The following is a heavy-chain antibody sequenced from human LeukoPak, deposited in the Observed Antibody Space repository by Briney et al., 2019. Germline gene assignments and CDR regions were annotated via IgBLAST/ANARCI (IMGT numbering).Heavy chain of an antibody. CDR2: IIPIFGTA. J-gene: IGHJ6*02. CDR1: GGTFSSYA. Sequence: SVKVSCKASGGTFSSYAISWVRQAPGQGLEWMGGIIPIFGTANYAQKFRGRVTITADESTSTAYMELSSLRSEDTAVYYCARDGGYLPLYGMDVWGQGTTVTVSS. D-gene: IGHD5-12*01. CDR3: ARDGGYLPLYGMDV. V-gene: IGHV1-69*13.